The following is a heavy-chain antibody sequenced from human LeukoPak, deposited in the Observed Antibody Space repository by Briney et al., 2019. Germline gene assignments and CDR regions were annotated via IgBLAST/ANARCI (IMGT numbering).Heavy chain of an antibody. J-gene: IGHJ6*03. CDR2: IYPGDSDT. CDR3: ARQGVVGATRSGYYYYYMDV. D-gene: IGHD1-26*01. Sequence: GESLQISCKGSGYRFTSYWIGWVRQMPRKGLEWMGIIYPGDSDTRYSPSFQGQVTISADKSISTAYLQWSSLKASDTAMYYCARQGVVGATRSGYYYYYMDVWGKGTTVTVSS. V-gene: IGHV5-51*01. CDR1: GYRFTSYW.